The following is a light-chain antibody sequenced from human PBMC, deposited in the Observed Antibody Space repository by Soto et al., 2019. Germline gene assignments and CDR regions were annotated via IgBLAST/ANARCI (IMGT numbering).Light chain of an antibody. CDR2: ANS. CDR3: QSYDSGLSAVV. V-gene: IGLV1-40*01. Sequence: QPVLTQPPSVSGAPGQRVTISCTGSSSNIGAGYDVHWYQQLPGTAPKFLIYANSNRPSGVPDRFSGSKSGTSASLAITGLQAEDEADYYCQSYDSGLSAVVFGGGTKLTVL. J-gene: IGLJ2*01. CDR1: SSNIGAGYD.